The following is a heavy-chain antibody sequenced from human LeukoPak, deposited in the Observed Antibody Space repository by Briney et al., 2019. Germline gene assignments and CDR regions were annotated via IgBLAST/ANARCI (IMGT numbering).Heavy chain of an antibody. CDR1: GDSMSTYY. J-gene: IGHJ4*02. Sequence: SETLSLTCTVSGDSMSTYYWSWIRQPAGRGLEYIGRINTSGSINYNPSLRSRVSMSLDTSKKEFFLKVSSVTAADTAVYYCARVSSGYSSGWYTMFDYWGQGTLVTVSS. CDR3: ARVSSGYSSGWYTMFDY. CDR2: INTSGSI. D-gene: IGHD6-19*01. V-gene: IGHV4-4*07.